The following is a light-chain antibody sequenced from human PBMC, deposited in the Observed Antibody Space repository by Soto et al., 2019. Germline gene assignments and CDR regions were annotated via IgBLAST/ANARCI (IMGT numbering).Light chain of an antibody. CDR1: QSLLHITGETF. CDR2: EVS. V-gene: IGKV2-29*01. J-gene: IGKJ5*01. CDR3: QQYYNWPPIT. Sequence: DVVMTQTPLSLSFCPVQPASISCKSSQSLLHITGETFLFWYLQKPGQSPQLLIYEVSTRVSGVPDRFSGSGSGTEFTLTISSLQSEDIAVYFCQQYYNWPPITFGQGTRLEIK.